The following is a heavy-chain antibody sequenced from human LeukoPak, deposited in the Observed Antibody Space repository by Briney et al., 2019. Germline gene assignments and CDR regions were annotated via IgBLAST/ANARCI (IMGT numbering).Heavy chain of an antibody. CDR3: ARWGGGWLQWYYFDY. D-gene: IGHD5-24*01. CDR1: GGSISSYY. J-gene: IGHJ4*02. Sequence: SETLSLTCTVSGGSISSYYWSWIRQPPGKGLEWIGYIYYSGSTNYDPSLKSRVTISVDTSKNQFSLKLSSVTAADTAVYHCARWGGGWLQWYYFDYWGQGTLVTVSS. CDR2: IYYSGST. V-gene: IGHV4-59*01.